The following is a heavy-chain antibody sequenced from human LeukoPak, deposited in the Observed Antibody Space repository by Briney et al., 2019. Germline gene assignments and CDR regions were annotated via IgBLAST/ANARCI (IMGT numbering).Heavy chain of an antibody. CDR1: GGSISSGSYY. J-gene: IGHJ5*02. V-gene: IGHV4-61*02. D-gene: IGHD1-20*01. CDR3: AGQLTGTTSVSNWFDP. CDR2: IYTSGST. Sequence: SETLSLTCTVSGGSISSGSYYWSWIRQPAGKGLEWIGRIYTSGSTNYNPSLKSRVTISVDTSKNQFSLKLSSVTAADTAVYYCAGQLTGTTSVSNWFDPCGQGTLVTVSS.